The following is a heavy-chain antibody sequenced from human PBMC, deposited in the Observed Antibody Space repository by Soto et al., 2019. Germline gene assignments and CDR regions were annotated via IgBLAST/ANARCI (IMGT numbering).Heavy chain of an antibody. Sequence: GGSLRLSCAASGFTFSSYGMHWVRQAPGKGLEWVAVISYDGSNKYYADSVKGRFTISRDNSKNTLYLQMNSLRAEDTAVYYCAKDLALTIAARNKAFDYWGQGTLVTVSS. V-gene: IGHV3-30*18. J-gene: IGHJ4*02. CDR2: ISYDGSNK. CDR3: AKDLALTIAARNKAFDY. D-gene: IGHD6-6*01. CDR1: GFTFSSYG.